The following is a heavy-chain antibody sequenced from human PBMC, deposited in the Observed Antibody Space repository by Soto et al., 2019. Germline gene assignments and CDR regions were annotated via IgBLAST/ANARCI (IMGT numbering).Heavy chain of an antibody. Sequence: EVQLLESGGGLVQPGGSLRLSCVASGFTFSSYAMSWVRQAPGKGLEWVSVISDMGGTAYYADSVKGRFTISRDHSKNTLYLQMNRPRAEDTAVYYCATLLPLSPHDGFDIWGQGTMVTVSS. D-gene: IGHD2-15*01. CDR3: ATLLPLSPHDGFDI. CDR2: ISDMGGTA. V-gene: IGHV3-23*01. CDR1: GFTFSSYA. J-gene: IGHJ3*02.